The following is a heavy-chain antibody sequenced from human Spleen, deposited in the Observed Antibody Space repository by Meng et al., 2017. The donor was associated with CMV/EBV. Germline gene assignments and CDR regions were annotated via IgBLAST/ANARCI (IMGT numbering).Heavy chain of an antibody. CDR3: ARRWKGVAAVIPGAFDI. Sequence: GESLKISCAASGFTFSGYSMNWVRQAPGKGLERDSYISSSSSTIYYADSVKCRFTISRDNAKNSLYQQLNSLRAEDTAVYYWARRWKGVAAVIPGAFDIWGQGTMVTVSS. J-gene: IGHJ3*02. CDR2: ISSSSSTI. CDR1: GFTFSGYS. D-gene: IGHD2-2*02. V-gene: IGHV3-48*04.